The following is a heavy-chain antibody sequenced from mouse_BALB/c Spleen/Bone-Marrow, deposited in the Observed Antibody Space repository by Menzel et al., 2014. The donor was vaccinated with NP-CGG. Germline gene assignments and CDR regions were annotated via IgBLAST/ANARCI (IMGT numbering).Heavy chain of an antibody. CDR3: TRRGYYAMDY. V-gene: IGHV1S127*01. J-gene: IGHJ4*01. Sequence: AQLQQSGAELVKPGASVKMSCKASGYTFTSYWMHWVKQRPGQGLEWIGVIDPSDSYTSYNQKFKGKATLTVDTSSSTAYMQLSSLTSEDSAVYYCTRRGYYAMDYWGQGTSVTVSS. CDR2: IDPSDSYT. CDR1: GYTFTSYW.